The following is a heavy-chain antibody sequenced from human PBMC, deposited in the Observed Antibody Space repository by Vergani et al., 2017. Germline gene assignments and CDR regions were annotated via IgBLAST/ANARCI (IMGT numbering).Heavy chain of an antibody. CDR1: GFTFSSYS. Sequence: VQLVESGGGLVQPGGSLRLSCAASGFTFSSYSMNWVRQAPGKGVEWVAVISYDGSNKYYADSVKVRFTISRDTSKNTLYLQMNSLRAEDTAVYYCAKEVAANDYGDYAGFSYYYGMDVWGQGP. V-gene: IGHV3-30*18. CDR3: AKEVAANDYGDYAGFSYYYGMDV. J-gene: IGHJ6*02. CDR2: ISYDGSNK. D-gene: IGHD4-17*01.